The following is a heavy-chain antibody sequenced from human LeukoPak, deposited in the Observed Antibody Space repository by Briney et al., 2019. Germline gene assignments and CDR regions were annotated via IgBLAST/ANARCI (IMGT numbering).Heavy chain of an antibody. V-gene: IGHV1-3*01. D-gene: IGHD3-10*01. CDR2: INAGNGNT. J-gene: IGHJ4*02. CDR1: GYTFTSYG. CDR3: ASSGGSGSYFAHFDY. Sequence: ASVKVSCKASGYTFTSYGISWVRQAPGQGLEWMGWINAGNGNTKYSQKFQGRVTITRDTSASTAYMELSSLRSEDTAVYYCASSGGSGSYFAHFDYWGQGTLVTVSS.